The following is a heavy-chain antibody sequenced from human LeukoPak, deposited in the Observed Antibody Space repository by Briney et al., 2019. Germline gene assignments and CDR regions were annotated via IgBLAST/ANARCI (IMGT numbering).Heavy chain of an antibody. V-gene: IGHV6-1*01. CDR1: GDSVTTNSEA. CDR2: TFYRSKWYS. D-gene: IGHD3-16*01. Sequence: SQTLSLTCAISGDSVTTNSEAWNWVRQSPWGGLERLGRTFYRSKWYSDYALSVKSRITFDADTSKNQFSLHLSSVTPEDTAVYYCARDRGGGILDFWGQGTLVTVSS. J-gene: IGHJ4*02. CDR3: ARDRGGGILDF.